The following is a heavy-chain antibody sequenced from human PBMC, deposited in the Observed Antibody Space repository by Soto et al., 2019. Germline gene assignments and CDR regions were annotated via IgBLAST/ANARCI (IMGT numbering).Heavy chain of an antibody. CDR1: GGSFSGYY. CDR2: INHSGST. Sequence: SSETLSLTCAVYGGSFSGYYWSWIRQPPGKGLEWIGEINHSGSTNYNPSIKSRFTISVDTSKNQFSLKLSSVTAADTAVYYCARAFLGDYDFWSGYPYYYYYYMDVWGKGTTVTVSS. J-gene: IGHJ6*03. V-gene: IGHV4-34*01. D-gene: IGHD3-3*01. CDR3: ARAFLGDYDFWSGYPYYYYYYMDV.